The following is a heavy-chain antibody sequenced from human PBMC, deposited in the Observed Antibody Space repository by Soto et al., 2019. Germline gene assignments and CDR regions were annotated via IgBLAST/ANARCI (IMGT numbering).Heavy chain of an antibody. J-gene: IGHJ4*02. CDR2: ISSSSSTI. CDR3: ARAGSGDGDNFDY. D-gene: IGHD2-15*01. Sequence: EVQLVESGGGLVQPGGSLRLSCAASGLTFSSYSMNWVRQAPGKGLEWVSYISSSSSTIHYADSVKGRFTISRDNAKNSLYPQRHGPRAEDTAVYYCARAGSGDGDNFDYWGQGTLVTVSS. V-gene: IGHV3-48*01. CDR1: GLTFSSYS.